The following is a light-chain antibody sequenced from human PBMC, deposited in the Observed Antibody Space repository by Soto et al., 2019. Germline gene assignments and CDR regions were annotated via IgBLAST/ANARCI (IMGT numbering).Light chain of an antibody. Sequence: EILMTQSPATVSVSPGERATLSCRASQSVSSNLAWYQQKPGQAPSLLFYGASTRATGIPARFSGSGSGTEFTLTIGSLQSEDFAVYYCQQYNKWPRTFGQGTRWIS. CDR1: QSVSSN. J-gene: IGKJ1*01. CDR3: QQYNKWPRT. CDR2: GAS. V-gene: IGKV3-15*01.